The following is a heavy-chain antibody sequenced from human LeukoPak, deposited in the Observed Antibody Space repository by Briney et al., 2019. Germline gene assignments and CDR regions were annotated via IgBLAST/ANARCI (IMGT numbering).Heavy chain of an antibody. CDR3: ARGVRGGMDV. CDR2: IDGDGRGT. J-gene: IGHJ6*02. D-gene: IGHD3-10*01. Sequence: GGSLRLSCAASGYTFRTYWLLWVRQVPGKGLLWVSRIDGDGRGTKYADSVEGRFTISRDNSKNTVFLQMNSLRAEDTAVYYCARGVRGGMDVWGQGTTVTVSS. CDR1: GYTFRTYW. V-gene: IGHV3-74*03.